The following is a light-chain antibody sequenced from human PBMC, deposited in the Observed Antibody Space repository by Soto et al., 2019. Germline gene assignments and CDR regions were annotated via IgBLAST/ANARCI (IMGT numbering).Light chain of an antibody. CDR2: EVS. CDR3: SSFTSSNTWV. J-gene: IGLJ3*02. CDR1: SSDVRAYNY. Sequence: QSALTQPASVSGSPGQSITISCTGTSSDVRAYNYVSWYQQHPGKAPKLMIYEVSNRASGVSNRFSGSKSGNTASLIISGLQAEDEADYYCSSFTSSNTWVFGGGTKVTVL. V-gene: IGLV2-14*01.